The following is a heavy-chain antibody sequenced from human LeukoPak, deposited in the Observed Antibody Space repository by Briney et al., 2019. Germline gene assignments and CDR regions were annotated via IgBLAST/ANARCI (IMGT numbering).Heavy chain of an antibody. D-gene: IGHD3-22*01. CDR3: ARFPHYYDSSNSYVRFYFDY. J-gene: IGHJ4*02. CDR2: IYYSGST. V-gene: IGHV4-39*01. CDR1: GGSISSSSYY. Sequence: SETLSLTCTVSGGSISSSSYYWGWIRQPPGKGLEWIGSIYYSGSTYYNPSLKSRVTISVDTSKNQFSLKLSSMTAADTAVYYCARFPHYYDSSNSYVRFYFDYWAQGSLVTVSS.